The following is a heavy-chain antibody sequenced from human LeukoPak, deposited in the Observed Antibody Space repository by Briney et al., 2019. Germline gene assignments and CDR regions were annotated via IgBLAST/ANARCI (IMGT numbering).Heavy chain of an antibody. D-gene: IGHD4/OR15-4a*01. Sequence: SETLSLTCAVYGGSFSGYYWSWIRQPPGKGLEWIGEINHSGSTNYNPSLKSRVTISVDTSKNQFSLKLSSVTAADTAVYYCAAQGLWGRGRGSKDYWGQGTLVTVSS. CDR3: AAQGLWGRGRGSKDY. J-gene: IGHJ4*02. CDR1: GGSFSGYY. V-gene: IGHV4-34*01. CDR2: INHSGST.